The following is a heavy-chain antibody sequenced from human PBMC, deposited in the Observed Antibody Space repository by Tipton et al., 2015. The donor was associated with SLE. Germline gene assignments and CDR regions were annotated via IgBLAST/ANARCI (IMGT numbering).Heavy chain of an antibody. CDR1: GGSISSYY. Sequence: TLSLTCTVSGGSISSYYWSWIRQPAGKGLEWIGHIYTSGSTNYNPSLKSRVTISVDTSKNQFSLKLSSVTAADTAVYYCARASRSSSWYSYYYYGMDVWGQGTTVTVSS. V-gene: IGHV4-4*07. CDR3: ARASRSSSWYSYYYYGMDV. CDR2: IYTSGST. J-gene: IGHJ6*02. D-gene: IGHD6-13*01.